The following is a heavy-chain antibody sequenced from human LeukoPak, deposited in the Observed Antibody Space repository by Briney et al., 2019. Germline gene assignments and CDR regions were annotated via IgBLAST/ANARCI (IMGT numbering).Heavy chain of an antibody. J-gene: IGHJ3*02. CDR1: GGSISSSSYY. Sequence: SETLSLTCTVSGGSISSSSYYWGWIRQPPGKGLEWIGSIYYSGSTYYNPSLKSRVTISVDKSKNQFSLKLSSVTAADTAVYYCARHGYYYGSGSVDLGFDIWGQGTMVTVSS. V-gene: IGHV4-39*07. CDR2: IYYSGST. CDR3: ARHGYYYGSGSVDLGFDI. D-gene: IGHD3-10*01.